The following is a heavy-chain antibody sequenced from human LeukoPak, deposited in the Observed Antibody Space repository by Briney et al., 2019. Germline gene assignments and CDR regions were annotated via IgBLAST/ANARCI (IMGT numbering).Heavy chain of an antibody. J-gene: IGHJ4*02. CDR2: IYYSGST. Sequence: SETLSLTCTVSGGSISSGGYYWSWIRPHPGKGLEWIGYIYYSGSTNYNPSLKSRVTISVDTSKNQFSLKLSSVTAADTAVYYCARVFGPRIAAAGYYFDYWGQGTLVTVSS. CDR3: ARVFGPRIAAAGYYFDY. V-gene: IGHV4-61*08. D-gene: IGHD6-13*01. CDR1: GGSISSGGYY.